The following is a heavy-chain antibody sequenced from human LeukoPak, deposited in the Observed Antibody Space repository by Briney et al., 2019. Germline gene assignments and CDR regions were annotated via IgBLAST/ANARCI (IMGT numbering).Heavy chain of an antibody. J-gene: IGHJ4*02. V-gene: IGHV3-21*01. D-gene: IGHD2-2*01. CDR3: VKDRGGYCSSTSCSLYFDF. Sequence: GGSLRLSCAASGFTFSSYSMNWVRQAPGKGLEWVSSISSSSSYIYYADSVKGRFTISRDNAKNSLYLQMNSLRAEDTAVYYCVKDRGGYCSSTSCSLYFDFWGQGILVTVSS. CDR2: ISSSSSYI. CDR1: GFTFSSYS.